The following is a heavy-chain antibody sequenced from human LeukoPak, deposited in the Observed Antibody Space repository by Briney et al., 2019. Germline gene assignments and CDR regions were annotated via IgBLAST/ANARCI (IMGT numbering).Heavy chain of an antibody. CDR3: ARVLGPGGNAFDI. Sequence: ASVKVSCKASDYIFTSYGISWVRQAPGQGLEWMGWISPYNGNTDYAQKFQGRVTMTTDTSTSTAYMELRSLRSDDTAVYYCARVLGPGGNAFDIWGQGTMVTVSS. J-gene: IGHJ3*02. V-gene: IGHV1-18*01. D-gene: IGHD7-27*01. CDR1: DYIFTSYG. CDR2: ISPYNGNT.